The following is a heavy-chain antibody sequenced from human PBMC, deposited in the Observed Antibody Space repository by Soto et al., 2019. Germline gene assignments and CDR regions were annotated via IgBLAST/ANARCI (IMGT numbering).Heavy chain of an antibody. CDR3: AKRFTLFGEVKLSPDFDY. CDR2: ISYSGSNT. V-gene: IGHV3-23*01. J-gene: IGHJ4*02. D-gene: IGHD3-3*01. CDR1: GFTFSSHA. Sequence: EVQLLESGGGLVQPEGSLRLSCAASGFTFSSHAMSWVRQAPGKGLEWVSAISYSGSNTYYTGSVKGRFTISRDNSKNTLYLQMNSLRVEDTAIYYCAKRFTLFGEVKLSPDFDYWGQGTLVTVSS.